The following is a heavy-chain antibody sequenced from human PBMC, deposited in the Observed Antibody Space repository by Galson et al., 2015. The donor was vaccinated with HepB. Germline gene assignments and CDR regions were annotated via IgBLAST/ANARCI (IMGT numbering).Heavy chain of an antibody. V-gene: IGHV6-1*01. D-gene: IGHD6-19*01. CDR2: TYYRSKWYN. J-gene: IGHJ6*02. Sequence: CAISGDSVSSNSAAWNWIRQSPSRGLEWLGRTYYRSKWYNDYAVSVKSRITINPDTSKNQFSLQLNSVTPEDTAVYYCARGHSSGWWGLYYGMDVWGQGTTVTVSS. CDR3: ARGHSSGWWGLYYGMDV. CDR1: GDSVSSNSAA.